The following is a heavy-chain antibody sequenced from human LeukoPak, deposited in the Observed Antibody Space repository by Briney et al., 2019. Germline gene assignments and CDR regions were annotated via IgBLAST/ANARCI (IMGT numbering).Heavy chain of an antibody. V-gene: IGHV4-59*12. CDR2: ISDIGST. CDR3: RDASYRGDY. D-gene: IGHD2-2*01. CDR1: GGSISSYY. J-gene: IGHJ4*02. Sequence: SETLSLTCTVSGGSISSYYWSWIRQPPGKGLEWIAYISDIGSTNYNPSLKSRVTISVDTSKNQFSLKLSSVTAADTAVYYCRDASYRGDYWGQGTLVTVSS.